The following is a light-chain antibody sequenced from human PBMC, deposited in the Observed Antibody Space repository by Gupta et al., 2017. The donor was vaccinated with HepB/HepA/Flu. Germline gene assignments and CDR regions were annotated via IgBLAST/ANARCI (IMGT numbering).Light chain of an antibody. V-gene: IGKV3-11*01. CDR3: QQHSNWPLT. J-gene: IGKJ4*01. CDR2: DAS. Sequence: EIVLTQSPATLSLSPGERATLSCRASQSVGTYLAWYQQRPGQAPRLLISDASDRATGIPARFSGSGSGTDFTLSISSLEPEDFAVYYCQQHSNWPLTFGGGTKVDIK. CDR1: QSVGTY.